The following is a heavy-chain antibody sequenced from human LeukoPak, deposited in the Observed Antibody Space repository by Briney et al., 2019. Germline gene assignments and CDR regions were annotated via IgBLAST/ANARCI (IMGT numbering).Heavy chain of an antibody. CDR1: GGSFSGYY. CDR3: ARAPRAAAHRSYFDY. Sequence: SETLSLTCAVYGGSFSGYYWSWIRQHPGKGLEWIGYIYYSGSTYYNPSLKSRVTISVDTSKNQFSLKLSSVTAADTAVYYCARAPRAAAHRSYFDYWGQGTLVTVSS. V-gene: IGHV4-31*11. CDR2: IYYSGST. J-gene: IGHJ4*02. D-gene: IGHD2-15*01.